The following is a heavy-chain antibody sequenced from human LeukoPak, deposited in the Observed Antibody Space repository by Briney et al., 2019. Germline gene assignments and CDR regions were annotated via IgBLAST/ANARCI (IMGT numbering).Heavy chain of an antibody. CDR1: LCTFSSYA. V-gene: IGHV1-69*04. Sequence: SVKVSLKAPLCTFSSYAISGVRQSPGQGLEWMGRIIPILGIANYAQKFQGRVTITADKSTSTAYMELSSLRSEDTDVYYCARAYIYNWNDPGNRNYYYYYGMDVWGQGTTVTVSS. D-gene: IGHD1-1*01. CDR2: IIPILGIA. CDR3: ARAYIYNWNDPGNRNYYYYYGMDV. J-gene: IGHJ6*02.